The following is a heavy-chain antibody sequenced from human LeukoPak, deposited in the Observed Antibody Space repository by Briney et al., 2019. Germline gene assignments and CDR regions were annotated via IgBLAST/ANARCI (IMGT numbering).Heavy chain of an antibody. CDR2: MNPNSGNT. V-gene: IGHV1-8*01. Sequence: GASVKVSCKASGYTFTSYDINWVRQATGQGLEWMGWMNPNSGNTGYAQKFQGRVTMTRNTSISTAYMELSSLRSEDTAVYYCARRVTAGTYYYYYYMDVWGKGTTVTISS. CDR1: GYTFTSYD. D-gene: IGHD6-13*01. J-gene: IGHJ6*03. CDR3: ARRVTAGTYYYYYYMDV.